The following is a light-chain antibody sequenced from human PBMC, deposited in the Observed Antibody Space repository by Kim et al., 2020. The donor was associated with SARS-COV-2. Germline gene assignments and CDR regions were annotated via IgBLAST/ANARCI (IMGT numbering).Light chain of an antibody. CDR2: DTS. J-gene: IGKJ2*01. Sequence: TLFLSPGESATHSCRASQTVRTYFAWYQQKPGQAPRLLIYDTSNRATGIPAKFSGSGSGTDFTLTISSLEPADSAVYYCQQRANWLFGQGTKLEIK. CDR3: QQRANWL. V-gene: IGKV3-11*01. CDR1: QTVRTY.